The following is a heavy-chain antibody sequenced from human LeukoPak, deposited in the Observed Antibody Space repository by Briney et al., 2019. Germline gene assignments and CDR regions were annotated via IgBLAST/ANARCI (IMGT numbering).Heavy chain of an antibody. CDR3: ARDHITMVREPSPLYYYYGMDV. Sequence: SETLSLTCTVSGGSISSSSYYWGWIRQPPGKGLEWIGSIYYSGSTYYNPSLKSRVTISVDTSKNQFSLKLSSVTAADTAVYYCARDHITMVREPSPLYYYYGMDVWGQGTTVTVSS. J-gene: IGHJ6*02. V-gene: IGHV4-39*07. CDR1: GGSISSSSYY. CDR2: IYYSGST. D-gene: IGHD3-10*01.